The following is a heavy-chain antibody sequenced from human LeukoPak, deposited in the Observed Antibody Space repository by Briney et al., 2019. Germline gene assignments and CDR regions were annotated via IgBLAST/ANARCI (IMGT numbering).Heavy chain of an antibody. V-gene: IGHV3-66*01. D-gene: IGHD5-24*01. Sequence: GGSLRVSCAASGFAVSSKYMNWVRQAPGKGLEWVTVIYLDGRADYADSVKGRFTISSDNSKNTVYLQMNSLKDEDTAVYYCARDAETSLANWGQGTLVTVSP. J-gene: IGHJ4*02. CDR3: ARDAETSLAN. CDR1: GFAVSSKY. CDR2: IYLDGRA.